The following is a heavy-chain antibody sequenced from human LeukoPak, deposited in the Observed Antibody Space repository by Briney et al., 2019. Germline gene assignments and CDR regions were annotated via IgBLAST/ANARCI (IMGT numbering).Heavy chain of an antibody. CDR3: ARRTDSYGYYGY. J-gene: IGHJ4*02. Sequence: SETLSLTCTVSGGSISSYYWSWIRQPPGKGLEWIGYIYYSGSTNYNPSLKSRVTISVDTSKNQFSLILSSVTAADTAVYYCARRTDSYGYYGYWGQGTLVTVPS. CDR1: GGSISSYY. V-gene: IGHV4-59*01. D-gene: IGHD5-18*01. CDR2: IYYSGST.